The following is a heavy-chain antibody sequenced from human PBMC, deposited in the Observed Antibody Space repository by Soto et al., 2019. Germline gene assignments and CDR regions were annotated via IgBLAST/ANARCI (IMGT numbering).Heavy chain of an antibody. V-gene: IGHV3-33*01. CDR2: IWYDGSNK. CDR3: ARDEEAYYDFWSGYLNWFDP. D-gene: IGHD3-3*01. J-gene: IGHJ5*02. Sequence: PGGSLRLSCAASGFTFSSYVMHWVRQAPGKGLEWVAVIWYDGSNKYYADSVKGRFTISRDNAKNSLYLQMNSLRAEDTAVYYCARDEEAYYDFWSGYLNWFDPWGQGTLVTVSS. CDR1: GFTFSSYV.